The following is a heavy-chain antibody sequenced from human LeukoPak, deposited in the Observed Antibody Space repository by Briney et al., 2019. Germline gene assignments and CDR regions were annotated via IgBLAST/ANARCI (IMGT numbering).Heavy chain of an antibody. J-gene: IGHJ4*02. V-gene: IGHV4-30-4*01. D-gene: IGHD3-16*01. CDR1: GGSISSGDYY. Sequence: SETLSLTCTVSGGSISSGDYYWSWIRQPPGKGLEWIGYIYYSGSTYYNPSLKSRVTISVDTSKNQFSLKLSSVTAADTAVYYCVTLQWADYVWGSYFDYWGQGTLVTVSS. CDR2: IYYSGST. CDR3: VTLQWADYVWGSYFDY.